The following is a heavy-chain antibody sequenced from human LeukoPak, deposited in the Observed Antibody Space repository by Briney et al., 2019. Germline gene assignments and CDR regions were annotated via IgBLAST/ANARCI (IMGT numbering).Heavy chain of an antibody. V-gene: IGHV3-7*05. D-gene: IGHD3/OR15-3a*01. CDR3: ARDRDWSLDY. Sequence: GGSLRLSCADSGITFSGNWMSWVRQAPGKGLEWVAHIKPDGSEKYYVDSVRGRFTISRDNAENSLYLEMNSLRAEDTAVYYCARDRDWSLDYWGQGTLVTVSS. CDR1: GITFSGNW. J-gene: IGHJ4*02. CDR2: IKPDGSEK.